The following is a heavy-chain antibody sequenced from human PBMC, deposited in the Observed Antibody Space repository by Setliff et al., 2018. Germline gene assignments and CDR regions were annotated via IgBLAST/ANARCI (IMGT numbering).Heavy chain of an antibody. CDR1: GDPFNAYG. V-gene: IGHV1-69*10. Sequence: SVKVSCKASGDPFNAYGVSRVRQAPGQGLEWMGAIIPVLGMTDYAQKFQGRLTITADQSTTTVYMEPSSLRFDDTALYYCARGPSPTVTPSRLIYFYHMDVWGTGTTVTVSS. J-gene: IGHJ6*03. CDR2: IIPVLGMT. CDR3: ARGPSPTVTPSRLIYFYHMDV. D-gene: IGHD4-17*01.